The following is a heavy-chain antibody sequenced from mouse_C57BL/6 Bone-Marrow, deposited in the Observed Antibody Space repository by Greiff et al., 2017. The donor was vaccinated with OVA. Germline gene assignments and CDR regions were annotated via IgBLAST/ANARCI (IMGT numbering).Heavy chain of an antibody. CDR1: GYSITSGYY. Sequence: EVQLQESGPGLVKPSQSLSLTCSVTGYSITSGYYWYWIRQFPGNKLEWMGYISYDGSNNYNPSLKNRISITRDTSKNQFFLKLNSVTTEDTATYYCARRGGDAYFDYWGQGTTLTVSS. J-gene: IGHJ2*01. V-gene: IGHV3-6*01. CDR3: ARRGGDAYFDY. CDR2: ISYDGSN.